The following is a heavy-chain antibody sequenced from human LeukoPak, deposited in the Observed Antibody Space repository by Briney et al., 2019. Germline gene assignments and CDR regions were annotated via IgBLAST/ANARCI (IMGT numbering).Heavy chain of an antibody. CDR1: GYTFNRYA. D-gene: IGHD6-6*01. CDR2: INTNTGNP. CDR3: ARDPEYSSNSNALDI. Sequence: GASVKVSCKTSGYTFNRYAMNWVRQAPGQGLEWMGWINTNTGNPTYAQGFTGRFVFSLDTSVSTAYLQISSLKSEDSAVYYCARDPEYSSNSNALDIWGQGTMVTVSS. J-gene: IGHJ3*02. V-gene: IGHV7-4-1*02.